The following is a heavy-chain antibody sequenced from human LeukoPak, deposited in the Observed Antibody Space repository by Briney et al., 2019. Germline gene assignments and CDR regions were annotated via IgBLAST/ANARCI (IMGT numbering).Heavy chain of an antibody. D-gene: IGHD2-8*01. Sequence: GGSLRLSCTASGFSFNTHPMDWVRQAPGKGLEWISYIRSSSDLIYYADSVKGRFTISRDNDKKTLYLQMDSLRAEDTAVYFCVRDGLIVGNMDVWGQGTTVIVS. V-gene: IGHV3-48*04. J-gene: IGHJ6*02. CDR3: VRDGLIVGNMDV. CDR2: IRSSSDLI. CDR1: GFSFNTHP.